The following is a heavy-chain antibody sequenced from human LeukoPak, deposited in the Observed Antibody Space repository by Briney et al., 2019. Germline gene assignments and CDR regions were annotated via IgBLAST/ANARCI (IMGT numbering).Heavy chain of an antibody. D-gene: IGHD6-19*01. V-gene: IGHV3-21*06. CDR2: ISTSGDST. CDR1: GFAFSSQN. CDR3: VKNGWLDY. J-gene: IGHJ4*02. Sequence: GGSLRLSCAASGFAFSSQNMNWARQAPGKGLEWVAYISTSGDSTKYADSVEGRFTISRDNAENSLFLLMNSLRVEDTAVYYCVKNGWLDYWGQGILVTVSS.